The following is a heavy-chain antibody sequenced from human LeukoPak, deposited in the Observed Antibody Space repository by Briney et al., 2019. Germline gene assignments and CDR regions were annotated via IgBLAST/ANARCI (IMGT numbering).Heavy chain of an antibody. CDR2: IRADGSGA. Sequence: GGSLRLSCAASGFTFSNYWMHWVRQAPGKGLVWVSRIRADGSGAGYADSVKGRFTISRDNAKNTLFLQMNSLRAEDTAVYYCTRDLVYGSGSSDYWGQGTLVTVSS. V-gene: IGHV3-74*01. J-gene: IGHJ4*02. D-gene: IGHD3-10*01. CDR3: TRDLVYGSGSSDY. CDR1: GFTFSNYW.